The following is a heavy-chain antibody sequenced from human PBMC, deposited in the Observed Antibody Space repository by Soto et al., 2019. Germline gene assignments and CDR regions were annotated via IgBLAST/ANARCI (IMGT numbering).Heavy chain of an antibody. CDR3: ARERGLSSFYGMDV. CDR1: GFTLTSYT. CDR2: ITSSSSHI. V-gene: IGHV3-21*02. Sequence: EVQLVESGGGLVKPGGSLRLSCAASGFTLTSYTMNWVRQASGKGLEWVSSITSSSSHIYYADSVKGRFTISRDNAGNSLYLQMNSLRAEDSAVYYCARERGLSSFYGMDVWGQGTTVTVSS. J-gene: IGHJ6*02. D-gene: IGHD3-10*01.